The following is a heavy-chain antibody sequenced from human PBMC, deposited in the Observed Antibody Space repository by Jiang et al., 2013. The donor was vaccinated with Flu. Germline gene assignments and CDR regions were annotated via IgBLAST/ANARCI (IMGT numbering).Heavy chain of an antibody. Sequence: GAEVKKPGESLKISCEGSGYSFTSYWIAWVRQVPGKGLEWMGVIYPSDSSTKYSPSFQGQVTISADKSINTAYLQWSSLEASDTAIYYCARRSTTLMTSGPLDYWGQGTLVTVSS. V-gene: IGHV5-51*01. D-gene: IGHD4-11*01. CDR1: GYSFTSYW. CDR2: IYPSDSST. CDR3: ARRSTTLMTSGPLDY. J-gene: IGHJ4*02.